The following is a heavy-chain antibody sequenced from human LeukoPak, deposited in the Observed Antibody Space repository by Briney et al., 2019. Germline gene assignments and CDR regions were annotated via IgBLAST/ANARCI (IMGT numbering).Heavy chain of an antibody. Sequence: QPGGSLRLSCAASGFTFSSYAMSWVRQAPGKGLEWVSSIGGSGYFTYYADSVEGRFTISRDKSKNRLYLQMNSLKAEDTAVYYCAKDKEGTILQPSYYFGYWGQGSLVTVSS. CDR3: AKDKEGTILQPSYYFGY. CDR2: IGGSGYFT. J-gene: IGHJ4*02. CDR1: GFTFSSYA. V-gene: IGHV3-23*01. D-gene: IGHD3-3*01.